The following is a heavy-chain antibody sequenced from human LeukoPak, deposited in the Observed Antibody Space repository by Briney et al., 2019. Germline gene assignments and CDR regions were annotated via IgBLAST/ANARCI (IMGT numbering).Heavy chain of an antibody. Sequence: SSETLSLTCTVSGGSASSGSYYWSWIRQAPGKGLEWIGNIYYSGSTKYNPPLKSRVTISGDTSKNQLSLRLRSVTAADTAVYYCARDGWFGASRAFDIWGQGTLVTASS. CDR3: ARDGWFGASRAFDI. J-gene: IGHJ3*02. V-gene: IGHV4-61*01. D-gene: IGHD3-10*01. CDR1: GGSASSGSYY. CDR2: IYYSGST.